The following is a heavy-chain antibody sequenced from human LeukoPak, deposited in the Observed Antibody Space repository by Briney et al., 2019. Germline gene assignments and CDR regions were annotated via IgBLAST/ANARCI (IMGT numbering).Heavy chain of an antibody. CDR2: IGIDSGNT. D-gene: IGHD5-24*01. CDR1: RFTFSDYS. V-gene: IGHV3-48*01. CDR3: ARDYKYAFDN. J-gene: IGHJ4*02. Sequence: PGGSLRHSCAASRFTFSDYSMNWVRQAPGKGLEWISYIGIDSGNTNYADSVKGRFTISGDKAKNSLYLQMNSLRVEDTAVYYCARDYKYAFDNWGQGTLVTVSS.